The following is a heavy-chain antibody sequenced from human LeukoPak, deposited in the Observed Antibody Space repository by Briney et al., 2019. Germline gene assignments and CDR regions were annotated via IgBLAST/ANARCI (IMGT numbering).Heavy chain of an antibody. Sequence: AGGSLRLSCAASGFIFSDYWMSWVRQAPGKGLEWVANIKKDGSEKYYVDSVKGRFTISRDNSKNSLYLQMNSLRAEDTAVYYCARSSREPRGYAPWELMPPFDYWGQGTLVTVSS. D-gene: IGHD4-23*01. CDR1: GFIFSDYW. V-gene: IGHV3-7*01. CDR2: IKKDGSEK. CDR3: ARSSREPRGYAPWELMPPFDY. J-gene: IGHJ4*02.